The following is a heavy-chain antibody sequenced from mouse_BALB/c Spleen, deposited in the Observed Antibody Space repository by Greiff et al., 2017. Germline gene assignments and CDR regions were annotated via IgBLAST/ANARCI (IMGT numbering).Heavy chain of an antibody. D-gene: IGHD2-1*01. CDR1: GFSLTSYG. Sequence: AKLVESGPGLVAPSQSLSITCTVSGFSLTSYGVHWVRQPPGKGLEWLGVIWAGGSTNYNSALMSRLSISKDNSKSQVFLKMNSLQTDDTAMYYCARAGYGNYYFDYWGQGTTLTVSS. CDR3: ARAGYGNYYFDY. CDR2: IWAGGST. J-gene: IGHJ2*01. V-gene: IGHV2-9*02.